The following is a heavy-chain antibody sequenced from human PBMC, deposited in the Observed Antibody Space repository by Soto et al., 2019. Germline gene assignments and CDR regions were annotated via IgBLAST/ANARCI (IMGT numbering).Heavy chain of an antibody. CDR2: IHWNDDE. Sequence: QITLKESGPTLVKPTQTLTLTCTFSGFSLSSSGVGVGWIRQPPGKALEWLAIIHWNDDERYSPSLKNRLTITKDTSKNPVVLTMTDMDPVHTATYYCARSSEGLGLIDYWGQGSLVTVSS. J-gene: IGHJ4*02. CDR3: ARSSEGLGLIDY. CDR1: GFSLSSSGVG. V-gene: IGHV2-5*01.